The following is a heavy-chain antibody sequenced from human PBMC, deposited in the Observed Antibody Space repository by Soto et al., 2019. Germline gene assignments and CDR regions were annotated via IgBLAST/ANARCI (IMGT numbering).Heavy chain of an antibody. Sequence: SETLSLTCTVSGGSISSGGYYWSWIRQHPGKGLEWIGYIYYSGSTYYNPSLKSRVTISVDTSKNQFSLKLSSVTAADTAVYYCARDSSSSHWFDPWGQGTLVTVSS. J-gene: IGHJ5*02. V-gene: IGHV4-31*03. CDR2: IYYSGST. CDR1: GGSISSGGYY. CDR3: ARDSSSSHWFDP. D-gene: IGHD6-6*01.